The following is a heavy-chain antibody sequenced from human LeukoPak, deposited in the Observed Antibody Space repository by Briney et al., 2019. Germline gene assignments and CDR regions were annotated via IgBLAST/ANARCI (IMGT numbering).Heavy chain of an antibody. CDR1: GGSISSSSYY. CDR3: ARAKLSGELLWFGELLPAAGGYFDY. Sequence: SETLSLTCTVSGGSISSSSYYWGWIRQPPGKGLEWIGSIYYSGSTYYNPSLKSRVTISVDTSKNQFSLKLSSVTAADTAVYYCARAKLSGELLWFGELLPAAGGYFDYWGQGTLVTVSS. J-gene: IGHJ4*02. D-gene: IGHD3-10*01. CDR2: IYYSGST. V-gene: IGHV4-39*07.